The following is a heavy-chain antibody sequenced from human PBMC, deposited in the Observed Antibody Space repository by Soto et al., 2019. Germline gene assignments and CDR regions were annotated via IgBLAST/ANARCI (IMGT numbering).Heavy chain of an antibody. J-gene: IGHJ6*02. CDR2: ISYDGSNK. V-gene: IGHV3-30*03. Sequence: PGGSLRLSCAASGFTFSSYGMHWVRQAPGKGLEWVAVISYDGSNKYYADSVKGRFTISRDNSKNTLYLQMNSLRAEDTAVYYCVRENYYYGMDVWGHGTTVTVSS. CDR1: GFTFSSYG. CDR3: VRENYYYGMDV.